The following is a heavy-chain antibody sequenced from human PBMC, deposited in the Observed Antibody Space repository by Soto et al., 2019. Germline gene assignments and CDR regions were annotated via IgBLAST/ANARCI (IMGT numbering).Heavy chain of an antibody. CDR1: GFTFSSYG. V-gene: IGHV3-33*01. CDR2: IWYDGSNK. Sequence: GGSLRLSCAASGFTFSSYGMHWVRQAPGKGLEWVAVIWYDGSNKYYADSVKGRFTISRDNSKNTLYLQMNSLRAEDTAVYYCARLGGYSGYGHYYYGMDVWGQGTTVTVSS. D-gene: IGHD5-12*01. CDR3: ARLGGYSGYGHYYYGMDV. J-gene: IGHJ6*02.